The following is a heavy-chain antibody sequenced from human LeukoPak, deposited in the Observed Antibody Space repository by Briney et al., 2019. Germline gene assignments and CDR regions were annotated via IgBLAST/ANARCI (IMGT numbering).Heavy chain of an antibody. J-gene: IGHJ6*03. V-gene: IGHV4-61*02. Sequence: PSETLSLTCTVSGGSISSGSYYWSWIRQPAGKGLEWIGRIYTSGSTNYNPSLKSRVTISVDTSKNQFSLKLSSETAADTAVYYCARDRISLDYYYYMDVWGKGTTVTVSS. CDR2: IYTSGST. D-gene: IGHD2-21*01. CDR3: ARDRISLDYYYYMDV. CDR1: GGSISSGSYY.